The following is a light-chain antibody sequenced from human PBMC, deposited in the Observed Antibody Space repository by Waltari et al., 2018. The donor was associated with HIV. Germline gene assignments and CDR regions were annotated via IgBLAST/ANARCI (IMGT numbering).Light chain of an antibody. Sequence: SVLTQPPSVSVAPGETATITCGGNKIGTKRVHWYQQKAGSAPVLVIFYDSDRPSGIPERFSGSNFGNTATLTISRVEAGDEADYYCQVWDSSNDPYVIFGGGTRLSVL. J-gene: IGLJ2*01. V-gene: IGLV3-21*04. CDR2: YDS. CDR3: QVWDSSNDPYVI. CDR1: KIGTKR.